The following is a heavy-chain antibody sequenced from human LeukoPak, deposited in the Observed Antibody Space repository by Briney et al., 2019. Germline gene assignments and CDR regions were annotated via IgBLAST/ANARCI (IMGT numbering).Heavy chain of an antibody. J-gene: IGHJ4*02. CDR1: GFTFSSYG. CDR3: ARAYNWNLGIDY. D-gene: IGHD1-1*01. Sequence: GGSLRLSCAASGFTFSSYGMHWVRQAPGKGLEWVAVISYDGSNKYYADSVKGRFTISRDNSKNTLYLQMNSLRAEDTAVYYCARAYNWNLGIDYWGQGTLVTVSS. V-gene: IGHV3-30*03. CDR2: ISYDGSNK.